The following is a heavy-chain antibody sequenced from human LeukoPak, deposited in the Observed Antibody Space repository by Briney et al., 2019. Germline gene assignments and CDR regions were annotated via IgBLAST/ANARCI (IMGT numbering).Heavy chain of an antibody. CDR2: INPNSGGT. V-gene: IGHV1-2*02. CDR3: ARGSYYFDSSGYYDC. Sequence: GASVKVSCKTSGYTFTGYYMHWVRQAPGQGLEWMGWINPNSGGTSYAQKFQGGVTMTRDTSISTAYMELSRLRSDDMAVYYCARGSYYFDSSGYYDCWGQGTLVTVSS. CDR1: GYTFTGYY. D-gene: IGHD3-22*01. J-gene: IGHJ4*02.